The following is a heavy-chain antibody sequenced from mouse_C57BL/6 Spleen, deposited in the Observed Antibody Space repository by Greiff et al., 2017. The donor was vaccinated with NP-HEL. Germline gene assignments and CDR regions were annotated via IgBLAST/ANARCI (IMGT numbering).Heavy chain of an antibody. CDR3: TVTTIVPGAMDY. V-gene: IGHV1-42*01. CDR1: GYSFTGYY. Sequence: VHVKQSGPELVKPGASVKISCKASGYSFTGYYMNWVKQSPEKSLEWIGEINPSTGGTTYNQKFKAKATLTVDKSSSTSYMQLKSLTSEDSAVYYCTVTTIVPGAMDYWGQGTSVTVSS. J-gene: IGHJ4*01. D-gene: IGHD1-1*01. CDR2: INPSTGGT.